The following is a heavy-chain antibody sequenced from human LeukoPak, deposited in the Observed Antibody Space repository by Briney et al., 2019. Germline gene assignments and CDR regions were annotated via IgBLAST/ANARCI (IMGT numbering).Heavy chain of an antibody. J-gene: IGHJ5*02. Sequence: ASVKVSCKASGYTFTGYYMHWVRQAPGQGLEWMGWINPNSGGTNYAQKFQGRVTMTRDTSISTAYMELSRLRSDDTAVYYCARGHSGYSSWTPVNWFDPWGQGTLVTVSS. V-gene: IGHV1-2*02. CDR1: GYTFTGYY. CDR2: INPNSGGT. D-gene: IGHD6-13*01. CDR3: ARGHSGYSSWTPVNWFDP.